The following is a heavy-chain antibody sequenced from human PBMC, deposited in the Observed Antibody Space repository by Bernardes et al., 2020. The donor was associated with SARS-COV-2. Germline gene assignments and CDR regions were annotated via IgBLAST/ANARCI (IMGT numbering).Heavy chain of an antibody. CDR2: ISSSSSII. D-gene: IGHD3-3*01. Sequence: GGSLRLSCAASGFTFSTYSMSWVRQAPGKGLEWVSYISSSSSIIYYADSVKGRFTISRDNAKNSLYLQMNSLRGEDTAVYYCARDSPLWSGYPFDYWGQGTLVTVSS. V-gene: IGHV3-48*01. J-gene: IGHJ4*02. CDR1: GFTFSTYS. CDR3: ARDSPLWSGYPFDY.